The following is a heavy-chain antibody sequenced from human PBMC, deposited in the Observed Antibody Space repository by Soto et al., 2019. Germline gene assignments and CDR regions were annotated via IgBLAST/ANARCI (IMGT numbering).Heavy chain of an antibody. D-gene: IGHD2-2*02. CDR1: GGSISSYY. CDR3: ARSDIVVVPAAIPPYYYGMDV. V-gene: IGHV4-4*07. CDR2: IYTSGST. Sequence: TSETLSLTCTVSGGSISSYYWIWIRQPAGKGLEWIGRIYTSGSTNYNPSLKSRVTMSVDTSKNQFSLKLSSVTAADTAVYYCARSDIVVVPAAIPPYYYGMDVWGQGTTVTVSS. J-gene: IGHJ6*02.